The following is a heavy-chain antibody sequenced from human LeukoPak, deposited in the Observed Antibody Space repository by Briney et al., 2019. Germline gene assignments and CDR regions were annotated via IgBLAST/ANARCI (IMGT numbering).Heavy chain of an antibody. D-gene: IGHD3-9*01. Sequence: SETLSLTCAVYGGSFSGYYWSWIRQPPGKGLEWIGEINHSGSTNYNPSLKSRVTISVDTSKNQFSLKLSSVTAADTAVYYCARGPTLDYDILTGYFDGDYWGQGTLVTVSS. CDR3: ARGPTLDYDILTGYFDGDY. CDR1: GGSFSGYY. CDR2: INHSGST. V-gene: IGHV4-34*01. J-gene: IGHJ4*02.